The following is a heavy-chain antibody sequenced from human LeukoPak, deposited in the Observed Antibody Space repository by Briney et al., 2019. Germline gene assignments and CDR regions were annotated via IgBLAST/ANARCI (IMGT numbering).Heavy chain of an antibody. J-gene: IGHJ4*02. CDR3: ARVGYSSSY. D-gene: IGHD6-6*01. CDR1: GGSFSGYY. Sequence: SETLSLTCAVYGGSFSGYYWSWIRQPPGKGLEWIGEINHSGSTNYNPSLKSRVTISVDTSKNQFPLKLSSVTAADTAVYYCARVGYSSSYWGQGTLVTVSS. V-gene: IGHV4-34*01. CDR2: INHSGST.